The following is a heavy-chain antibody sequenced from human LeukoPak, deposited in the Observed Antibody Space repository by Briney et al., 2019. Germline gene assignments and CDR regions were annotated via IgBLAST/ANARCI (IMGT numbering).Heavy chain of an antibody. V-gene: IGHV3-30-3*02. J-gene: IGHJ4*02. D-gene: IGHD4-17*01. CDR3: AKKFRGTTVISGDYFDY. CDR1: GFTFSSYA. CDR2: MSSDGSKK. Sequence: GGSLRLSCAASGFTFSSYAMHWVRQTPGKGLEWVAVMSSDGSKKYYADSVKGRFTISRDNSKTTLYLQMNSLRAEDTAVYYCAKKFRGTTVISGDYFDYWGQGTLVTVSS.